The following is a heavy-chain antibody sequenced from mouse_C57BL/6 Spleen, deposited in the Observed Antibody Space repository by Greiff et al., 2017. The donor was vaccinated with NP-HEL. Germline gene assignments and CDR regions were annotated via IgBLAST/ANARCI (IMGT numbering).Heavy chain of an antibody. V-gene: IGHV1-50*01. Sequence: QVQLQQPGAELVKPGASVKLSCKASGYTFTSYWMQWVKQRPGQGLEWIGEIDPSDSYTNYNQKFKGKATLTVDTSSSTAYMQLSSLTSEDSAVYYCANSYYGSTGFAYWGQGTLVTVSA. CDR2: IDPSDSYT. J-gene: IGHJ3*01. D-gene: IGHD1-1*01. CDR3: ANSYYGSTGFAY. CDR1: GYTFTSYW.